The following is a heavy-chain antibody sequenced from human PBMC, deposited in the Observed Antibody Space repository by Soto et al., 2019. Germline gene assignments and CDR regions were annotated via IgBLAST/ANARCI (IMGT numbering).Heavy chain of an antibody. V-gene: IGHV1-69*13. J-gene: IGHJ6*02. CDR2: IIPIFGTA. Sequence: SVKVSCKASGGTFSSYAISWVRHAPGQGLEWMGGIIPIFGTANYAQKFQGRVTITADESTSTAYMELSSLRSEETAVYYCARDFYGSGSYHGMDVWGQGTTVTVSS. CDR1: GGTFSSYA. D-gene: IGHD3-10*01. CDR3: ARDFYGSGSYHGMDV.